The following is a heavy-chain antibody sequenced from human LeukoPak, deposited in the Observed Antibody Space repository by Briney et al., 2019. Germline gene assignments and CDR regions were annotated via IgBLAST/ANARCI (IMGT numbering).Heavy chain of an antibody. V-gene: IGHV3-48*03. CDR3: VRVGNSLNYFDC. CDR2: IRSSGITT. J-gene: IGHJ4*02. CDR1: GFSFSSYE. Sequence: GGSLRLSCAASGFSFSSYEMNWVRQAPGKGLEWVSYIRSSGITTYYADSVKGRFTISRDNAKDSLYLLMNSLRAEDTAVYYCVRVGNSLNYFDCWGQGTLVTVSS. D-gene: IGHD3-16*01.